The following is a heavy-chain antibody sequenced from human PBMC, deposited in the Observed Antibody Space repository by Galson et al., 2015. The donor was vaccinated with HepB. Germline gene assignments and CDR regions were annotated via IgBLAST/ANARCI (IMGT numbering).Heavy chain of an antibody. D-gene: IGHD4-11*01. Sequence: SVKVSCKASGYTFTSYGISWVRQAPGQGLEWMGWIGAYNGNTNYAQKLQGRVTMTTDTSTSTAYMELRSLRSDDTAVYYCARHTLMSDYSNYDWFDPWGQGTLVTVSS. V-gene: IGHV1-18*01. CDR2: IGAYNGNT. J-gene: IGHJ5*02. CDR1: GYTFTSYG. CDR3: ARHTLMSDYSNYDWFDP.